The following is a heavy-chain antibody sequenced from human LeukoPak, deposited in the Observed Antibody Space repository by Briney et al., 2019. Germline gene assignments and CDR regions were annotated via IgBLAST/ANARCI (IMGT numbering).Heavy chain of an antibody. D-gene: IGHD2-15*01. J-gene: IGHJ3*02. Sequence: GGSLRLSCAVSGFTFSSNAMTWVRQAPGKGLDWVSVISGSGGSTYYADSVKGRFTISRDNSKNTLYLQMNSLRVEDTAVYYCAKNRGGPHDAFDIWGQGTMVTVSS. CDR1: GFTFSSNA. V-gene: IGHV3-23*01. CDR3: AKNRGGPHDAFDI. CDR2: ISGSGGST.